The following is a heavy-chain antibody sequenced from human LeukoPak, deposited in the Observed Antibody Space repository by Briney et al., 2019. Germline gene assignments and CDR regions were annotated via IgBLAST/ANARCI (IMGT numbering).Heavy chain of an antibody. CDR3: ARDTSPGITGTY. J-gene: IGHJ4*02. V-gene: IGHV4-59*12. CDR2: IYHDGRI. CDR1: GGSISSYY. D-gene: IGHD1-20*01. Sequence: SETLSLTCTVSGGSISSYYWSWIRQPPGKGLEWTGSIYHDGRIDYNPSLKSRVTISSDTSNYQFSLELSSLTARDTAMYYCARDTSPGITGTYWGQGTLVTVSS.